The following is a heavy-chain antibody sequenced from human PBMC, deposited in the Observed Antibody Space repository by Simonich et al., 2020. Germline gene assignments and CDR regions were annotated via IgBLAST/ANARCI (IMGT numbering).Heavy chain of an antibody. V-gene: IGHV3-30*07. CDR2: ISFDGSNK. CDR1: GFTFSSYA. J-gene: IGHJ4*02. D-gene: IGHD1-26*01. CDR3: ARDHLDSGSYYFDY. Sequence: QVQLVESGGGVVQPGRSLRLSCAASGFTFSSYAMHWVRQARGKGIEWVACISFDGSNKYYADSVKGRFTSSRDNSKNTLYLQMNSLRAEDTAVYYCARDHLDSGSYYFDYWGQGTLVTVSS.